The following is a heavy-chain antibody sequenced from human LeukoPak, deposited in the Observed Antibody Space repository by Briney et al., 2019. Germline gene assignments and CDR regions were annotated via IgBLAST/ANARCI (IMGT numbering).Heavy chain of an antibody. CDR1: GGSISSGSYY. V-gene: IGHV4-61*02. CDR3: ARDSWGYYGSGSYYKPQPQLEKYYYYYMDV. D-gene: IGHD3-10*01. J-gene: IGHJ6*03. Sequence: SETLSLTCTVSGGSISSGSYYWSWIRQPAGKGLEWIGRIYTSGSTNYNPSLKSRVAISVDTSKNQFSLKLSSVTAADTAVYYCARDSWGYYGSGSYYKPQPQLEKYYYYYMDVWGKGTTVTISS. CDR2: IYTSGST.